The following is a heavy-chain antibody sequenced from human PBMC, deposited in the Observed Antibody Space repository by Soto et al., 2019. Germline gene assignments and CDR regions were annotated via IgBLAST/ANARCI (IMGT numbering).Heavy chain of an antibody. CDR2: ISSSGSTI. J-gene: IGHJ6*03. CDR3: ARVIVVPAATLGAPGGGYMDV. Sequence: QVQLVESGGGLVKPGGSLRLSCAASGFTFSDYYMSWIRQAPGKGPEWGSYISSSGSTIYYADAVKGQFTISRDNAKNSLYLQMNSLRAEDTAVYYCARVIVVPAATLGAPGGGYMDVWGKGTTVTVSS. D-gene: IGHD2-2*01. CDR1: GFTFSDYY. V-gene: IGHV3-11*01.